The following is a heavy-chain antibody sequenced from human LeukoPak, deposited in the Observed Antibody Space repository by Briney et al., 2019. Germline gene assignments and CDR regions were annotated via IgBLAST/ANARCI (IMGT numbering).Heavy chain of an antibody. CDR1: GGSFSGYY. CDR3: ARGYCSGGSCYSYYYYNYMDV. Sequence: PSETLSLTCVVYGGSFSGYYWSWIRQPPGKGLEWIGSIHCSGSTNYNPSLKSRVTISVDTSKNQFSLKLSSVTAADTAVYYCARGYCSGGSCYSYYYYNYMDVWGKGTTVTVSS. J-gene: IGHJ6*03. CDR2: IHCSGST. D-gene: IGHD2-15*01. V-gene: IGHV4-34*01.